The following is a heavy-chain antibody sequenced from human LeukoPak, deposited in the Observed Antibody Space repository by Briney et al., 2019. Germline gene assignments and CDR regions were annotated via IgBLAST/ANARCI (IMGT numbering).Heavy chain of an antibody. CDR2: INPNSGGT. V-gene: IGHV1-2*02. CDR3: ARDAYYYGSGSESLYMDV. Sequence: ASVKVSCKASGYTFTGYYMHWVRQAPGQGLEWMGWINPNSGGTNYAQKFQGRVTMTRDTSISTAYMELSRLRSDDTAVYYCARDAYYYGSGSESLYMDVWGKGTTVTISS. CDR1: GYTFTGYY. D-gene: IGHD3-10*01. J-gene: IGHJ6*03.